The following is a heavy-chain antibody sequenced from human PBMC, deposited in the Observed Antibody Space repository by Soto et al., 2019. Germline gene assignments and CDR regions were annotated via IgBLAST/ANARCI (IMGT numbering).Heavy chain of an antibody. CDR1: GYSFTSYW. D-gene: IGHD5-18*01. CDR3: ARHGNTAMVILSAFDI. Sequence: PGESLKISCKGSGYSFTSYWSGWVRQMPGKGLEWMGIIYPGDSDTRYSPSFQGQVTISADKSISTAYLQWSSLKASDTAMYYCARHGNTAMVILSAFDIWGQGTMVNVSS. J-gene: IGHJ3*02. CDR2: IYPGDSDT. V-gene: IGHV5-51*01.